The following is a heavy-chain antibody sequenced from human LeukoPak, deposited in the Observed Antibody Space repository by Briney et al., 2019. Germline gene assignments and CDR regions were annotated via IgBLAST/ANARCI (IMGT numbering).Heavy chain of an antibody. Sequence: SETLSLTCTVSGGSISSGGYYWSWIRQHPGKGLEWIGYIYYSGSTYYNPSLKSRVTISVDTSKNQFSLKLSSVTAADTAVYYCARDGIAARGEDAFDIWGQGTMVTVSS. J-gene: IGHJ3*02. CDR1: GGSISSGGYY. D-gene: IGHD6-6*01. CDR2: IYYSGST. V-gene: IGHV4-31*03. CDR3: ARDGIAARGEDAFDI.